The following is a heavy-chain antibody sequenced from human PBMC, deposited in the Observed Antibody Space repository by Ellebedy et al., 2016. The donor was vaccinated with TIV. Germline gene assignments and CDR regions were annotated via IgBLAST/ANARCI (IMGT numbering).Heavy chain of an antibody. CDR3: ARGRISAAVSDY. Sequence: MPSETLSLTCTLYGGSFSGFCWSWIRQAPGKGLEWVGEVIDNGNTNYNPSLKSRVTISLDRSKNQFSLKLTSVTAADTAMYYCARGRISAAVSDYWGQGTLVTVSS. V-gene: IGHV4-34*01. D-gene: IGHD6-13*01. CDR2: VIDNGNT. J-gene: IGHJ4*02. CDR1: GGSFSGFC.